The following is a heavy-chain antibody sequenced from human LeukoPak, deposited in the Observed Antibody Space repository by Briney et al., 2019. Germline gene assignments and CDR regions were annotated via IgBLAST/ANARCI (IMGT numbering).Heavy chain of an antibody. D-gene: IGHD6-13*01. CDR2: INGGGAYT. J-gene: IGHJ4*02. CDR1: GFTFSSYA. V-gene: IGHV3-23*01. Sequence: PGGSLRLSCAASGFTFSSYAMSWVRQAPGRGLEWDSTINGGGAYTYYADSVKGRFTISRDNSKNTLYLQMTSLTAEDTAIYYCANSIAAARGYYFDYWGQGTLVTVSS. CDR3: ANSIAAARGYYFDY.